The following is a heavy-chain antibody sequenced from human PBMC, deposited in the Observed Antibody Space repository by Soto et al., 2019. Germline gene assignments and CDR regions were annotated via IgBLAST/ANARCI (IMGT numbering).Heavy chain of an antibody. V-gene: IGHV3-23*01. D-gene: IGHD3-3*01. CDR3: AIGEWLSTSYFNF. CDR1: GFTVGSNY. CDR2: ISGSGGAT. Sequence: AGGSLRRSCAASGFTVGSNYMNWVRQAPGKGLEWVSAISGSGGATYYADSVKGRFTVSRDNSRNTVYLQVDSLRVEDTAVYYCAIGEWLSTSYFNFWGKGTLVTVSS. J-gene: IGHJ4*02.